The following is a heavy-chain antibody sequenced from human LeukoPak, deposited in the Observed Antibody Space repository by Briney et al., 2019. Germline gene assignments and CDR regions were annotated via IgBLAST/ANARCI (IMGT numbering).Heavy chain of an antibody. D-gene: IGHD5-12*01. J-gene: IGHJ6*02. CDR3: AKDARVALYYYYYYGMDV. Sequence: GGSLRLSCAASGFTFSSYGMHWVRQAPGKGLEWVAVISYDGSNKYYADSVKGRFTISRDNSKNTLYLQMNSLRAEDTAVYYCAKDARVALYYYYYYGMDVWGQGTTVTVSS. CDR1: GFTFSSYG. CDR2: ISYDGSNK. V-gene: IGHV3-30*18.